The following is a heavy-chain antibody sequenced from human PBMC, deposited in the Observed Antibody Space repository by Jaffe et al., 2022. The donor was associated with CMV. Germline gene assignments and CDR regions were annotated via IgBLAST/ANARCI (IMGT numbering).Heavy chain of an antibody. V-gene: IGHV3-48*03. Sequence: EVQLVESGGGLVQPGGSLRLSCAASGFTFSSYEMNWVRQAPGKGLEWVSYISSSGSTIYYADSVKGRFTISRDNAKNSLYLQMNSLRAEDTAVYYCATLEAWKKGGYSYGRGPFDYWGQGTLVTVSS. CDR2: ISSSGSTI. D-gene: IGHD5-18*01. CDR3: ATLEAWKKGGYSYGRGPFDY. J-gene: IGHJ4*02. CDR1: GFTFSSYE.